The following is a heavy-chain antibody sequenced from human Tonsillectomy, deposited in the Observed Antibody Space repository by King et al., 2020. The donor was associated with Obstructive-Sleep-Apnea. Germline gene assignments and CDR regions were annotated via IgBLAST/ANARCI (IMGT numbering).Heavy chain of an antibody. CDR2: VHSSGGT. D-gene: IGHD4-17*01. CDR1: GGSLTNYY. CDR3: ARSGVDGDYSAFDV. J-gene: IGHJ3*01. Sequence: VQLQESGPGLVKPSETLSLTCTVSGGSLTNYYWSWIRQPPGKGLDWIGYVHSSGGTNDNPSLKSRVTISIDTSKNRFSLKLKSVISADTAVYFCARSGVDGDYSAFDVWGQGTLVTVSS. V-gene: IGHV4-59*01.